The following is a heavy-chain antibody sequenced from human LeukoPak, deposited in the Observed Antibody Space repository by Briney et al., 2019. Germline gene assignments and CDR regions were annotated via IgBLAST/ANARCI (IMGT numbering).Heavy chain of an antibody. J-gene: IGHJ3*02. CDR1: GFTFSSYG. CDR2: IWYDGSNK. CDR3: ARSRAPTADPDAFDI. D-gene: IGHD1-14*01. Sequence: PGRSLRLSCAASGFTFSSYGMHWVRQAPGNGRGWGAVIWYDGSNKYYADSVKGRFTISRDNSKNSLYLQMNSLRPEDTAVYYWARSRAPTADPDAFDIWGQGTLVTVSS. V-gene: IGHV3-33*01.